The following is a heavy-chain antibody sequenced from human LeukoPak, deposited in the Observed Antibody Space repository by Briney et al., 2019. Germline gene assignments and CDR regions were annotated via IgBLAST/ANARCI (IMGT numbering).Heavy chain of an antibody. CDR3: ARFLFSSLRLDY. CDR2: IYIDGIT. J-gene: IGHJ4*02. Sequence: SQTLSLTCNVSGVYFRSSGYYWTWIRQPAGKGLEWIGRIYIDGITDYSPSLKSRLTISLDTSKSQFSLRLSSVTAANTAVYYCARFLFSSLRLDYWGQGILVTVSS. V-gene: IGHV4-61*02. D-gene: IGHD3-3*01. CDR1: GVYFRSSGYY.